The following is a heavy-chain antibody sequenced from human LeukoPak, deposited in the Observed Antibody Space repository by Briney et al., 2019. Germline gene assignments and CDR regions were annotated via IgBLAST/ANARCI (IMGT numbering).Heavy chain of an antibody. J-gene: IGHJ4*02. D-gene: IGHD2-2*01. Sequence: GASVKVSCKASGYTFTSFGISWVRQAPGQGLEWMGWISAYNVNSNYAQKLPGRVTMTTDTSTGTAYMELRSRRSHDPAVYYWARAVGRIVVVPAAYWGQGTLVTVSS. CDR2: ISAYNVNS. V-gene: IGHV1-18*01. CDR1: GYTFTSFG. CDR3: ARAVGRIVVVPAAY.